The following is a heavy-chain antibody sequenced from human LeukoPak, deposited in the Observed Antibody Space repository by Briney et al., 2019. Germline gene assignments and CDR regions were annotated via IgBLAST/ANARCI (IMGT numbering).Heavy chain of an antibody. D-gene: IGHD2-2*01. CDR1: GFTFSSYA. CDR3: AKASRYCSSISCYSSLDY. CDR2: ISSSATGT. J-gene: IGHJ4*02. V-gene: IGHV3-23*01. Sequence: GGSLRLSCAASGFTFSSYAMTWVRQAPGKELEWVSGISSSATGTHYADSVKGRFTISRDNSKNTLYLQMNSLRAEDTVVYYCAKASRYCSSISCYSSLDYWGQGTLVTVSS.